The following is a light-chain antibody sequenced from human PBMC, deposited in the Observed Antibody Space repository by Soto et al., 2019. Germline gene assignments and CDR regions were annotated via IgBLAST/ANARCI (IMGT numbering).Light chain of an antibody. CDR1: QSISSW. J-gene: IGKJ1*01. CDR2: KAS. Sequence: DIQMTQSPSTLSASVGDRVIITCRASQSISSWLAWYQQKPGTAPKLLIYKASTLQSGVPSRFSGSGSGKEFTLTISSLQPDDSATYYCQQYSDNWTFGQGTKVEIK. V-gene: IGKV1-5*03. CDR3: QQYSDNWT.